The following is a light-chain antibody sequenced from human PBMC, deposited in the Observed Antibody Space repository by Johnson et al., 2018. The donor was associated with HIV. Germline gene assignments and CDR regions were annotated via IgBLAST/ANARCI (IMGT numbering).Light chain of an antibody. CDR2: ESN. V-gene: IGLV1-51*02. CDR3: GTWDGSLTPGGV. CDR1: SSNIENNY. Sequence: QSILTQPPSVSAAPGQKVTISCSGSSSNIENNYVSWYQHLPGTAPKLLIYESNKRPSGIPERFSASKSATSATLALPGLQPGDEADYYRGTWDGSLTPGGVMGTGTKVTVL. J-gene: IGLJ1*01.